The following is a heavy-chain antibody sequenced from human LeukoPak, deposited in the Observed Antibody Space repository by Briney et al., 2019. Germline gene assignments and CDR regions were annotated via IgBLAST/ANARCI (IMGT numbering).Heavy chain of an antibody. CDR2: IRGGGRST. J-gene: IGHJ4*02. D-gene: IGHD1-20*01. CDR1: GFTLSSYA. Sequence: PGGSLRLSCAASGFTLSSYAMSWVRQAPGKGLEWVSAIRGGGRSTYYADSVKGRFTLSRDNSKNPLYLQMNSLTAKDTAVYYWARDKLTEASGARLDYWGQGTLVTVSS. CDR3: ARDKLTEASGARLDY. V-gene: IGHV3-23*01.